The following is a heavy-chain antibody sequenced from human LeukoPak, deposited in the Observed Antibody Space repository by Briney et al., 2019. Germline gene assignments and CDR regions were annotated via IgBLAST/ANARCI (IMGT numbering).Heavy chain of an antibody. D-gene: IGHD5-12*01. J-gene: IGHJ6*03. CDR1: DGSISSGAYY. CDR3: ARGDYSYYYYYMDV. V-gene: IGHV4-31*03. Sequence: SQTLSLSCTVSDGSISSGAYYWSWIRQHPGKGLEWIGYIYYSGSTYYNPSLKSRVTISVDTSKNQFSLRLTSVTAADTAVYYCARGDYSYYYYYMDVWGKGTTVTVSS. CDR2: IYYSGST.